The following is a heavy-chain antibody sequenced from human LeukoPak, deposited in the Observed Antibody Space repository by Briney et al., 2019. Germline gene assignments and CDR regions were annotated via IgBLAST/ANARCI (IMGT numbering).Heavy chain of an antibody. CDR2: IRYDGSNK. CDR3: VRLTAAGRRTYFAD. CDR1: GFTFSSYG. Sequence: GGSLRLSCAASGFTFSSYGMHWVRQAPGKGLEWVAFIRYDGSNKYYADSVKGRFTISRDNSKNTLYLQMNSLRAEDTAVYYCVRLTAAGRRTYFADCGQGTLVTVSS. D-gene: IGHD6-13*01. J-gene: IGHJ4*02. V-gene: IGHV3-30*02.